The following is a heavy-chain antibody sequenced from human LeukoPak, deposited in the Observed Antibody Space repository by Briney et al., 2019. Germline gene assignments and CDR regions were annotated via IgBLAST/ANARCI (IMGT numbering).Heavy chain of an antibody. V-gene: IGHV3-30*18. CDR1: GFTFSSYG. Sequence: GGSLRLSCAASGFTFSSYGTHWVRQAPGKGLEWVAVISYDGSNKYYADSVKGRFTISRDNSKNTLYLQMNSLRAEDTAVYYCAKEKRYSGYDFVPWYFDLWGRGTLVTVSS. D-gene: IGHD5-12*01. CDR2: ISYDGSNK. J-gene: IGHJ2*01. CDR3: AKEKRYSGYDFVPWYFDL.